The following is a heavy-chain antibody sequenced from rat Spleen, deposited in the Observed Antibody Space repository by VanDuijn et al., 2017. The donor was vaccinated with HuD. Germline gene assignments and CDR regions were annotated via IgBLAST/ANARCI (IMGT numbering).Heavy chain of an antibody. CDR1: GFTFSNYD. V-gene: IGHV5-20*01. Sequence: EVQLVESGGGLVQPGRSMKLSCAASGFTFSNYDMAWVRQAPTKGLEWVASISYDGSSTYYRDSVKGRFTISRDNAKSTLYLQMDSLRSEDTATYYCTTVDNNYFDYWGQGVMVTVSS. D-gene: IGHD1-10*01. CDR3: TTVDNNYFDY. J-gene: IGHJ2*01. CDR2: ISYDGSST.